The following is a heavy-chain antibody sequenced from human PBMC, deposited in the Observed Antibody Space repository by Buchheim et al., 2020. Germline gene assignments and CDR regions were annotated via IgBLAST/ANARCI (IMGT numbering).Heavy chain of an antibody. D-gene: IGHD6-13*01. CDR3: ARGWYSSSWYLDYYYYYGMDV. V-gene: IGHV1-8*01. Sequence: QVQLVQSGAEVKKPGASVKVSCKASGYTFTSYDINWVRQATGQGLEWMGWMNSNSGNTGYAQKFQGRVTMTRNTSISTAYMELSSLRSEDTAVYYCARGWYSSSWYLDYYYYYGMDVWGQGTT. CDR2: MNSNSGNT. J-gene: IGHJ6*02. CDR1: GYTFTSYD.